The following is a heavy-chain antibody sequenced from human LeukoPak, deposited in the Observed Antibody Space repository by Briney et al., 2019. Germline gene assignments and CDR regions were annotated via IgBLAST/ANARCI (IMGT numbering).Heavy chain of an antibody. D-gene: IGHD3-10*01. CDR2: ISSSGSTI. V-gene: IGHV3-48*03. CDR1: GFTFSSYE. CDR3: AGSWFYRDYFEY. Sequence: GGSLRLSCAASGFTFSSYEMNWVRQAPGKGLEWVSYISSSGSTIYYADSVKGRFTISRDNAKNSLYLQMNSLRVEDTAVYYCAGSWFYRDYFEYWGQGTLVTVSS. J-gene: IGHJ4*02.